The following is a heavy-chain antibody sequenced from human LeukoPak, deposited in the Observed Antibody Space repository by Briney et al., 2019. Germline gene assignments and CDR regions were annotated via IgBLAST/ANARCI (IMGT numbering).Heavy chain of an antibody. CDR3: ARSRLGGEYYYYYYYMDV. D-gene: IGHD1-26*01. CDR2: IRYDGSNK. CDR1: GFTFSSYG. V-gene: IGHV3-30*02. J-gene: IGHJ6*03. Sequence: PGGSLRLSCAASGFTFSSYGMHWVRQAPGKGLEWVAFIRYDGSNKYYADSVKGRFTISRDNSKNTLYLQMNSLRADDTAVYYCARSRLGGEYYYYYYYMDVWGKGTTVTVSS.